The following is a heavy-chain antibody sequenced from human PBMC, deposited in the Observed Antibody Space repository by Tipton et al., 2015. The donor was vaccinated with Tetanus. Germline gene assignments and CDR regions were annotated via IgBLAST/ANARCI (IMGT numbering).Heavy chain of an antibody. CDR2: IKSKTDGGTT. V-gene: IGHV3-15*07. Sequence: SLRLSCTTSGLFFHNAWMNWVRQAPGKGLEWVGRIKSKTDGGTTDYAARVKDRFSISRDDSKNTLFLLMNSLKIEDTAVYYSTTSGIVGSGSRVDYWGRGTLVTVSS. CDR3: TTSGIVGSGSRVDY. D-gene: IGHD1-26*01. J-gene: IGHJ4*02. CDR1: GLFFHNAW.